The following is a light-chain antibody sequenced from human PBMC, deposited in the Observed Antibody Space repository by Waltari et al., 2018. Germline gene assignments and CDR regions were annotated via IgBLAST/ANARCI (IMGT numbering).Light chain of an antibody. Sequence: SYELTQPPSVSVSPGQTARITCSGDALPKKHGFFYSQKSGQAPVLVIYEDNKRPSGIPERFSGSSSGTLSTLTVSGAQVDDEADYYCCSPDSSGNHWVFGGGTKLAVL. J-gene: IGLJ3*02. CDR3: CSPDSSGNHWV. CDR1: ALPKKH. V-gene: IGLV3-10*01. CDR2: EDN.